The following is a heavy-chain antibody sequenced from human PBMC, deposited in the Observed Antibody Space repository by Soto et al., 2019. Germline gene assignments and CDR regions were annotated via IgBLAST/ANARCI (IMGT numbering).Heavy chain of an antibody. V-gene: IGHV1-46*01. J-gene: IGHJ4*02. CDR3: ARDWAAAGPFDY. D-gene: IGHD6-13*01. Sequence: GASVKVSCKASGYTFTTYYIHWVRQAPGQGLEWMGIINPTSGSPGYAQKFQVSVTMTRDTPTSTSYMELSSLRSDDTAVYYCARDWAAAGPFDYWGQGTLVTVSS. CDR2: INPTSGSP. CDR1: GYTFTTYY.